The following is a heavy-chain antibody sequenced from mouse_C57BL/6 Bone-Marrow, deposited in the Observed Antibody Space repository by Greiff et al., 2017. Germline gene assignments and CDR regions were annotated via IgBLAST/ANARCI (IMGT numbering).Heavy chain of an antibody. Sequence: VQLQESGAELVKPGASVKLSCKASGYTFTSYWMQWVKQRPGQGLEWIGEIAPSDSYTNYNQKFKGKTTLTVDTSSSTAYMQLSSLTSEDSAVYYCAREGYYYGNYWYFDVWGTGTTVTVSS. J-gene: IGHJ1*03. V-gene: IGHV1-50*01. CDR1: GYTFTSYW. CDR2: IAPSDSYT. D-gene: IGHD1-1*01. CDR3: AREGYYYGNYWYFDV.